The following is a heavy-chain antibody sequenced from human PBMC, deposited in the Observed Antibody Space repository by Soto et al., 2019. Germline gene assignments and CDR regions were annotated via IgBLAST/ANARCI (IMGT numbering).Heavy chain of an antibody. CDR3: VKGGWLDY. CDR2: VSGNGGST. CDR1: GFTFNIYI. D-gene: IGHD3-10*01. V-gene: IGHV3-23*01. J-gene: IGHJ4*02. Sequence: EVQLLESGGGLVQPGGSLRLSCAASGFTFNIYIMTWVRQAPGKGLEWVSGVSGNGGSTYYAESVKGRFTVSRDNSKNPLYLQMNNLRVEDTAVYYCVKGGWLDYWGQGTLVTVSS.